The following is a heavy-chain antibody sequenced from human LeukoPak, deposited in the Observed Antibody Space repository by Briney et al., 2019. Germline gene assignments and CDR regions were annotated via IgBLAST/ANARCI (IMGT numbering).Heavy chain of an antibody. CDR1: GFTFSDNF. CDR3: ARERYFGSGTSYFDF. V-gene: IGHV3-11*04. Sequence: RGSLRLSCAASGFTFSDNFMSWIRQTPGKGLEWISYISSSGYSTYYADPVKGRFTISRDNARNSLYLQMNSLRAEDTAVYYCARERYFGSGTSYFDFWGQGALVTVSS. J-gene: IGHJ4*02. CDR2: ISSSGYST. D-gene: IGHD3-10*01.